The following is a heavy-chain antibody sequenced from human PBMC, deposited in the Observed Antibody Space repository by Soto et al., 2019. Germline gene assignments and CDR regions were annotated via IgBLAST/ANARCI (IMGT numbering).Heavy chain of an antibody. CDR1: GGSISSSNW. V-gene: IGHV4-4*02. Sequence: QVQLQESGPGLVKPSGTLSLTCAVSGGSISSSNWWSWVRQPPGKGLEWIGEIYHSGSTNYNPSLKSRVTISVEKSTNQCYLKLSSVTAADTAVYYCASVRGGYYYAMDVWGQGTTFTVSS. CDR2: IYHSGST. D-gene: IGHD3-10*02. J-gene: IGHJ6*02. CDR3: ASVRGGYYYAMDV.